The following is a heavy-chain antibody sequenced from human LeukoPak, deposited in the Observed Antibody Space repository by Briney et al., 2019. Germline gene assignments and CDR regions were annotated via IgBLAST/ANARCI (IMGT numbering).Heavy chain of an antibody. J-gene: IGHJ4*02. CDR2: INHSGST. V-gene: IGHV4-34*01. CDR3: ARASYSYDINGWVPFDY. CDR1: GGSFSGYY. D-gene: IGHD3-22*01. Sequence: SETLSLTCAVYGGSFSGYYWSWIRQPPGKGLEWIGEINHSGSTNYNPSLKSRVTISVDTSKNQFSLRLSSVTAADTAVYYCARASYSYDINGWVPFDYWGQGTLVTVSS.